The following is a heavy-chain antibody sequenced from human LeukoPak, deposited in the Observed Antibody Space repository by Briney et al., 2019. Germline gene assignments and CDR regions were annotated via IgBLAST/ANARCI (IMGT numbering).Heavy chain of an antibody. Sequence: SQTLSLTCTVSGGSISSGGYYWSWIRQHPGKGLEWIGYIYYSGSTYYNPSLKSRVTISVDTSKNQFSLKLSSVTAADTAVYYCARGRWLQFEYYYYGMDVWGQGTTVTVSS. CDR2: IYYSGST. J-gene: IGHJ6*02. CDR1: GGSISSGGYY. V-gene: IGHV4-31*03. D-gene: IGHD5-12*01. CDR3: ARGRWLQFEYYYYGMDV.